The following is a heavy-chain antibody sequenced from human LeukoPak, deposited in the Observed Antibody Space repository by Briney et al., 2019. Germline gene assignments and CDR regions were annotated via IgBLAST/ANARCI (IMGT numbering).Heavy chain of an antibody. Sequence: KPSETLSLTCAVSGGSISTYYWSWIRQPPGKGLEWIGYIHYSGSSNYNPSLKSRVTISLDTSKNQFSLKLSSVTAADTAVYYCARGAAATYWGQGTLVTVSS. D-gene: IGHD6-13*01. V-gene: IGHV4-59*01. CDR2: IHYSGSS. CDR1: GGSISTYY. CDR3: ARGAAATY. J-gene: IGHJ4*02.